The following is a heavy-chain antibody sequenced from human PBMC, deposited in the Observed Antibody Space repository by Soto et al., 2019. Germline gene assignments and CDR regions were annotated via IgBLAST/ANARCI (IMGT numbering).Heavy chain of an antibody. CDR3: ARHAGSSSWGSGGYYYYYMDV. Sequence: GESLKISCKGSGYSFTSYWIGWVRQMPGKGLEWMGIIYPGDSDTRYSPSFQGQVTISADKSISTAYLQWSSLKASDTAMYYCARHAGSSSWGSGGYYYYYMDVWGKGTTVTVSS. J-gene: IGHJ6*03. V-gene: IGHV5-51*01. D-gene: IGHD6-13*01. CDR2: IYPGDSDT. CDR1: GYSFTSYW.